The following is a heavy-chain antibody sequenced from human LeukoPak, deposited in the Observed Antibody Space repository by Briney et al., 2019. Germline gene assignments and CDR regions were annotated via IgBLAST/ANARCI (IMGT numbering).Heavy chain of an antibody. V-gene: IGHV1-8*01. J-gene: IGHJ4*02. D-gene: IGHD3-22*01. CDR2: MNPNSGNT. CDR3: ARDGNYHDSSGYYYLLDY. Sequence: ASVKVSCKASGYTFTSYDINWVRQATGRGLDWVGWMNPNSGNTGYAQKFQGRVTMTRNTSISTAYMELSSLRSEDTAVYYCARDGNYHDSSGYYYLLDYWGQGTLVTVSS. CDR1: GYTFTSYD.